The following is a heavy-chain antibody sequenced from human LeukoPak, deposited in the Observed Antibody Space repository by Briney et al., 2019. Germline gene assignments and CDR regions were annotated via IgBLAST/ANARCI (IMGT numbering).Heavy chain of an antibody. V-gene: IGHV3-48*03. J-gene: IGHJ4*02. CDR2: INSGDSTT. CDR3: ASHSNSLDY. CDR1: ALILSSYE. D-gene: IGHD6-6*01. Sequence: GRSLTLSCAPSALILSSYETKWVRQPPGKGLEWVSSINSGDSTTYYADSVKGRFTISRDNAKNSLYLQMNSLRAEDTAIYYCASHSNSLDYWGQGTLVSVSS.